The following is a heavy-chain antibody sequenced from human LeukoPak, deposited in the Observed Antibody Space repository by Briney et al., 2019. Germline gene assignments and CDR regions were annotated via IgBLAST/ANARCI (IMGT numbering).Heavy chain of an antibody. J-gene: IGHJ4*02. Sequence: SETLSLTCTVSGGSISSRSYYWGGIRQPPGKGLEWIGSIYYSGSTYYNPSLKSRVTISVDTSKNQFSLKLSSVTAADTAVYYCARAFQNYDILTGYSHYFDYWGQGTLVTVSS. CDR2: IYYSGST. CDR1: GGSISSRSYY. CDR3: ARAFQNYDILTGYSHYFDY. D-gene: IGHD3-9*01. V-gene: IGHV4-39*07.